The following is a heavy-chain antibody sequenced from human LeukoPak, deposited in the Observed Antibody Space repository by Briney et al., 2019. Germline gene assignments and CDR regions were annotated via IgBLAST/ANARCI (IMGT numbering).Heavy chain of an antibody. CDR2: ISYDGSNK. CDR1: GFTFSSYA. Sequence: PGRSLRLSCAASGFTFSSYAMHWVRQAPGKGLEWVAVISYDGSNKYHADSVKGRFTISRDNSKNTLYLQMNSLKAEDTAVYYCARDQQLLIFDYWGQGTLVTVSS. V-gene: IGHV3-30*04. CDR3: ARDQQLLIFDY. J-gene: IGHJ4*02. D-gene: IGHD6-13*01.